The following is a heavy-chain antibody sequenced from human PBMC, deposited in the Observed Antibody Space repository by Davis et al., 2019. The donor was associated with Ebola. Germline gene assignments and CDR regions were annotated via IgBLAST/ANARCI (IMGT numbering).Heavy chain of an antibody. Sequence: PGGSLRLSCAASGFTFSSYDMHWVRQATGKGLEWVSAIGTAGDTYYPGSVKGRFTISRENAKNSLYLQMNSLRAGDTAVYYCARGGYYDSSGGIWYFDLWGRGTLVTVSS. CDR2: IGTAGDT. CDR1: GFTFSSYD. D-gene: IGHD3-22*01. J-gene: IGHJ2*01. V-gene: IGHV3-13*01. CDR3: ARGGYYDSSGGIWYFDL.